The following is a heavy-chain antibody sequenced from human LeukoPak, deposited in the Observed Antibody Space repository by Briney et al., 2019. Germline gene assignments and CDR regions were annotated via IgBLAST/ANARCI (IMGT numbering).Heavy chain of an antibody. Sequence: PGGSLRLSCVASGFIFRNYWISWVRQAPGKGLEWVANISEGGSQTYYVDSVRGRFIISRDNAKDSLFLQMNSLTAEDTAVYYCVTDRSRIRGVWGQGATVTVSS. V-gene: IGHV3-7*02. CDR1: GFIFRNYW. CDR2: ISEGGSQT. CDR3: VTDRSRIRGV. J-gene: IGHJ6*02. D-gene: IGHD2-15*01.